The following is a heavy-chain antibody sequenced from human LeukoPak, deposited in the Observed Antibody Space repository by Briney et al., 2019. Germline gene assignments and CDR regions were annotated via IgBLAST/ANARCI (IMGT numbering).Heavy chain of an antibody. CDR1: GYSISSGYY. CDR2: IYHSGST. J-gene: IGHJ4*02. Sequence: SETLSLTCAVSGYSISSGYYWGWIWQPPGKGLEWIGSIYHSGSTYYNPSLKSRVTISVDTSKNQFSLKLSSVTAADTAVYYCARQTSGSYSQFDYWGQGTLVTVSS. V-gene: IGHV4-38-2*01. D-gene: IGHD1-26*01. CDR3: ARQTSGSYSQFDY.